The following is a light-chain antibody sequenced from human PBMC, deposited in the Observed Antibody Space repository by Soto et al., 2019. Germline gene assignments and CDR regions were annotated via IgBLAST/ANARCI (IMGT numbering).Light chain of an antibody. V-gene: IGLV1-44*01. J-gene: IGLJ1*01. CDR2: SNN. CDR1: SSNIGSNT. CDR3: AAWDDSLSGFV. Sequence: QSVLPQPPSASGTPGQRVTISCSGSSSNIGSNTVNWYQQLPGTAPKLLIYSNNQRPSGVPDRFSGSKSGTSASLAISGLQSEDEADYYCAAWDDSLSGFVVGTGTELTVL.